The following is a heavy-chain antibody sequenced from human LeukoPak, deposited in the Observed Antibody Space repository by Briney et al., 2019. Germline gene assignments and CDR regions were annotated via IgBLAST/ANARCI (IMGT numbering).Heavy chain of an antibody. Sequence: PGGSLRLPCAASGFTFSGSAMHWVRQAPGKGLEWVGRIRSKANSYATAYAASVKGRFTISRDDSKNTAYLQMNSLKIEDTAVYYCTRPYSSGYYWGQGTLVTVSS. V-gene: IGHV3-73*01. CDR1: GFTFSGSA. CDR3: TRPYSSGYY. D-gene: IGHD6-19*01. CDR2: IRSKANSYAT. J-gene: IGHJ4*02.